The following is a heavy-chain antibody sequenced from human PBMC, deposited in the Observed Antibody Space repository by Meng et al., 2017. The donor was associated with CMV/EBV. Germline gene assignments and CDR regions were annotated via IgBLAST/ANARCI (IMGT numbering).Heavy chain of an antibody. Sequence: SETLSLTCTVSGGSISSYYWSWIRQPPGKGLEWMGYIYYSGSTNYNPSLKSRVTISVDTSKNQFSLKLSSVTAADTAVYYCASDTRTTWEPNWFDPWGQGTLVTVSS. CDR1: GGSISSYY. CDR3: ASDTRTTWEPNWFDP. D-gene: IGHD1-26*01. V-gene: IGHV4-59*01. CDR2: IYYSGST. J-gene: IGHJ5*02.